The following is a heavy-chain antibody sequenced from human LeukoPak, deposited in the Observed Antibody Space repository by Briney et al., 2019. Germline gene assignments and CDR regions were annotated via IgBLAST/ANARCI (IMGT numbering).Heavy chain of an antibody. Sequence: SQTLSLTCTVSGGSISSGGYYWSWIRQHPGKGLEWIGYIYYSGSTYYNPSLKSRVTISVDTSKNQSSLKLSSVTAADTAVYYCARDRYDALLFDLWGQGTLVTVSS. CDR3: ARDRYDALLFDL. D-gene: IGHD5-12*01. CDR1: GGSISSGGYY. V-gene: IGHV4-31*03. CDR2: IYYSGST. J-gene: IGHJ5*02.